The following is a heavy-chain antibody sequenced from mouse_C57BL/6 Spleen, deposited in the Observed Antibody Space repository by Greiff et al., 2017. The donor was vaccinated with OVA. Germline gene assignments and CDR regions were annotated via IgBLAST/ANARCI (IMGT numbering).Heavy chain of an antibody. J-gene: IGHJ3*01. V-gene: IGHV1-72*01. D-gene: IGHD3-3*01. CDR2: IDPNSGGT. CDR3: ARSDGTWFAY. CDR1: GYTFTSYW. Sequence: QVQLQQPGAELVKPGASVKLSCKASGYTFTSYWMHWGKQRPGRGLEWIGRIDPNSGGTKYNKKFKSKATLTVDKPANTAYMQLSCLTSEVSAVYYCARSDGTWFAYWGQGTLVAVSA.